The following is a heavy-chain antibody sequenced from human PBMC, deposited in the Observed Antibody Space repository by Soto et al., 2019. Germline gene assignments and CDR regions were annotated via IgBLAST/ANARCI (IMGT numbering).Heavy chain of an antibody. CDR2: ISSSSSYI. V-gene: IGHV3-21*01. Sequence: GGSLRLSCAASGFTFSSYSMNWVRQAPGKGLEWVSSISSSSSYIYYADSVKGRFTISRDNAKNSLYLQMNSLRAEDTAVYYCARDLGYDFWSGYRTSFDYWGQGTLVTVSS. CDR1: GFTFSSYS. J-gene: IGHJ4*02. CDR3: ARDLGYDFWSGYRTSFDY. D-gene: IGHD3-3*01.